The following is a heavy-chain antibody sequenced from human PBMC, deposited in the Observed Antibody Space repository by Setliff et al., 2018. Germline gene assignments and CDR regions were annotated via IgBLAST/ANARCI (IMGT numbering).Heavy chain of an antibody. V-gene: IGHV4-34*01. CDR3: ATGDVYDSSAFFSDWFDP. CDR1: GGSFSAYY. CDR2: ISHGGGT. D-gene: IGHD3-22*01. Sequence: SETLSLTCTVYGGSFSAYYWSWIRQPPGKGLEWIGEISHGGGTNYNPSLKSRVTMSIDTSKNLFSLKLTSVTAADTAVYYCATGDVYDSSAFFSDWFDPWGQGTLVTVSS. J-gene: IGHJ5*02.